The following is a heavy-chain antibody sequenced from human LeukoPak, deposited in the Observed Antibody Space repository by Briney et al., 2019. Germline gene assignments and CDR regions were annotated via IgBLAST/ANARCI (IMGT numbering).Heavy chain of an antibody. V-gene: IGHV4-59*08. CDR1: GDSISNSY. Sequence: SETLSLTCNVSGDSISNSYWSWIRQPPGKGLEWIGYIYYSGSTSYNPSLKSRVSLSVDTSKNQFSLKLSSVTAADTAVYYCARHDISGGSCCFDYWGQGTLVTVSS. CDR3: ARHDISGGSCCFDY. D-gene: IGHD2-15*01. J-gene: IGHJ4*02. CDR2: IYYSGST.